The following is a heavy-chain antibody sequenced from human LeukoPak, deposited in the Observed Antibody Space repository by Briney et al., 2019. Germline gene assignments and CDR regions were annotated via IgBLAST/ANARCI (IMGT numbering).Heavy chain of an antibody. V-gene: IGHV1-3*01. D-gene: IGHD6-13*01. CDR3: ARAYSSSWSERFDH. Sequence: ASVKVSCKASGYTFTSYAMHWVRQAPGQRLEWMGWINAGNGNTKYSQKFQGRVTITRDTSASTAYMELSSLRSEDTAVYYCARAYSSSWSERFDHWGQGTLVTVSS. J-gene: IGHJ4*02. CDR2: INAGNGNT. CDR1: GYTFTSYA.